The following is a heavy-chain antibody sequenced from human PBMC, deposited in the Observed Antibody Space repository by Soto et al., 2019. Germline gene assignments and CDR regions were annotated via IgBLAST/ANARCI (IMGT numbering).Heavy chain of an antibody. Sequence: SETLSLTCTVPGGSISSGDYYWSWIRQPPGKGLEWIGYIYYSGSTYYNPSLKSRVTISVDTSKNQFSLKLSSVTAADTAVYYCARGNGIAAAGSYFDYWGQGTLVTVSS. CDR3: ARGNGIAAAGSYFDY. J-gene: IGHJ4*02. CDR2: IYYSGST. D-gene: IGHD6-13*01. V-gene: IGHV4-30-4*01. CDR1: GGSISSGDYY.